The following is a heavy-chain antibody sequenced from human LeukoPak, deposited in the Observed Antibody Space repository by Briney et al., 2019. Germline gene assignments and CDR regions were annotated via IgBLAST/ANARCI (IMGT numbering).Heavy chain of an antibody. CDR2: IHYSGST. V-gene: IGHV4-59*08. D-gene: IGHD3-22*01. CDR3: ARHRDYYDS. Sequence: SETLSLTCTVSGGSISSYYWSWIRQPPGKGLEWIGYIHYSGSTNYNPSLKSRVTISVDTSQNQIPLNLTSVTAADTALYFCARHRDYYDSWGHGTLVTVSS. J-gene: IGHJ4*01. CDR1: GGSISSYY.